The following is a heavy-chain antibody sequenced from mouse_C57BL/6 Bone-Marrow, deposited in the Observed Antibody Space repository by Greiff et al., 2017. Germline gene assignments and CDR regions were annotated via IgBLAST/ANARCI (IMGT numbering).Heavy chain of an antibody. V-gene: IGHV1-69*01. J-gene: IGHJ3*01. CDR3: ARDDGYDGGAWFAY. D-gene: IGHD2-2*01. CDR1: GYTFTSYW. CDR2: IDPSDSYT. Sequence: QVQLQQPGAELVMPGASVKLSCKASGYTFTSYWMHWVKQRPGQGLEWIGEIDPSDSYTNYNQKFKGKSTLTVDKSSSTAYMQLSSLTSEDSAVYYCARDDGYDGGAWFAYWGQGTLVTVSA.